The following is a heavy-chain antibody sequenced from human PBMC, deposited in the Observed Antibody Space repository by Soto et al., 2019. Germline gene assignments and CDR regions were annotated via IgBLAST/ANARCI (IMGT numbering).Heavy chain of an antibody. CDR1: GGSISSSSYY. CDR2: IYYSGST. D-gene: IGHD6-19*01. Sequence: QLQLQESGPGLVKPSETLSLTCTVSGGSISSSSYYWGWIRQPPGKGLEWIGSIYYSGSTYYNPSLQSRVTIPVDTSKNQFSLKLSSVTAADTAVYYCARQRLDSSGWIYDYGMDVWGQGTTVTVSS. V-gene: IGHV4-39*01. CDR3: ARQRLDSSGWIYDYGMDV. J-gene: IGHJ6*02.